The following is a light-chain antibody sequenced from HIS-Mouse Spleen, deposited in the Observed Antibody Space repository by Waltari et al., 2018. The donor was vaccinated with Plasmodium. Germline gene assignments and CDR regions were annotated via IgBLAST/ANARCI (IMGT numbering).Light chain of an antibody. Sequence: QSALTQPASVSGSPGQSITIPCTGTSSDVGSYNLVSWYQQHPGKAPKLMSYEGSKRPSGVSNRFSGSKSGNTASLTISGLQAEDEADYYCCSYAGSSTFVFGGGTKLTVL. CDR1: SSDVGSYNL. J-gene: IGLJ3*02. V-gene: IGLV2-23*03. CDR2: EGS. CDR3: CSYAGSSTFV.